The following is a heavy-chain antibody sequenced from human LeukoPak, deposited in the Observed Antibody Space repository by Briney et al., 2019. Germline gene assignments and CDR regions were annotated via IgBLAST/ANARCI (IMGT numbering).Heavy chain of an antibody. CDR3: ARGGSRSRRGDDAFDI. J-gene: IGHJ3*02. Sequence: ASVKVSCKASGYTFTNYAMNWVRQPPGQGLEGLGGMSTYNGNTELAQKFKGRVTLATDASTCTAYVGLRSLTSDDTAVDFCARGGSRSRRGDDAFDIWGQGTMVTVSS. CDR1: GYTFTNYA. CDR2: MSTYNGNT. V-gene: IGHV1-18*01. D-gene: IGHD3-10*01.